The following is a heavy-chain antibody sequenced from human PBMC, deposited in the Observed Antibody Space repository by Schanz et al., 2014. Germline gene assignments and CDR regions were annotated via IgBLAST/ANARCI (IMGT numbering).Heavy chain of an antibody. CDR2: IKQDGSAK. Sequence: EVQLVESGGGLVQPGGSLRLCCVASGFTFSRYWMTWVRQAPGKGLEWVANIKQDGSAKNYVDSVKGRFTISRDNAKNTLYLQMNSLRAEDTAVYYCARSTSMYFLQWGQGTLVTVSS. V-gene: IGHV3-7*01. J-gene: IGHJ1*01. CDR3: ARSTSMYFLQ. CDR1: GFTFSRYW. D-gene: IGHD2-2*01.